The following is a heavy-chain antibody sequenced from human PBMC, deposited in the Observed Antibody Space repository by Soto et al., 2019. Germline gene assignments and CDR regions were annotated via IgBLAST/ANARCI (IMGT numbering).Heavy chain of an antibody. Sequence: GASVKVSCKASGYTFTSYYMHWVRQAPGQGLEWMGIINPSGGSTSYAQKFQGRVTMTRDTSTSTVYMELSSLRSEDTAVYYCARVTGPNYDFWGGYYPDYYYYGMDVWGQGTTVTVYS. D-gene: IGHD3-3*01. J-gene: IGHJ6*02. CDR2: INPSGGST. CDR3: ARVTGPNYDFWGGYYPDYYYYGMDV. CDR1: GYTFTSYY. V-gene: IGHV1-46*01.